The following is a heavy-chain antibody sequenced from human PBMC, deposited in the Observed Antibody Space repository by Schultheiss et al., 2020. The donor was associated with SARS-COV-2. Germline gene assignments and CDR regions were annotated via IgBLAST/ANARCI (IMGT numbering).Heavy chain of an antibody. Sequence: SETLSLTCTVSGGSISSYYWSWIRQPPGKGLEWIGYIYHSGSTNYNPSLKSRVTMSVDTSKNQFSLKLSSVTAADTAVYYCARTYGDYGLDYMDVWGKGTTVTVSS. CDR2: IYHSGST. CDR1: GGSISSYY. V-gene: IGHV4-59*12. J-gene: IGHJ6*03. D-gene: IGHD4-17*01. CDR3: ARTYGDYGLDYMDV.